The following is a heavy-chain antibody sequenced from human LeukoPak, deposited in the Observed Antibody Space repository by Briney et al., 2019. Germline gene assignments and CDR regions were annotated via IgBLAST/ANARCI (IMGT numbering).Heavy chain of an antibody. CDR1: GFTFSNAW. Sequence: GSLRLSCATSGFTFSNAWMSWVRQAPGKGLEWVGRIRSKAAGGTIDYAATVKGGFTISRDDSKNTLYLQMNSLKTEDTAVYYCATDRAACSGTSCYHAFHIWGQGTMVTVSS. CDR2: IRSKAAGGTI. J-gene: IGHJ3*02. D-gene: IGHD2-2*01. V-gene: IGHV3-15*01. CDR3: ATDRAACSGTSCYHAFHI.